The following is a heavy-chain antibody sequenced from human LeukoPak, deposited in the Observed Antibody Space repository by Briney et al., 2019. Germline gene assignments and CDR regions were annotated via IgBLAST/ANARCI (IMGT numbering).Heavy chain of an antibody. V-gene: IGHV3-23*01. Sequence: GGSLRLSCAASGFTFSNYGMSWVRQAPGMGLEWVSAISGSSSSTYYADSVKGRFTISRDNSKNTLYLQMNSLRAEDTAVYYCAKLMVRGVYYFDYWGQGTLVTVSS. CDR3: AKLMVRGVYYFDY. CDR2: ISGSSSST. CDR1: GFTFSNYG. D-gene: IGHD3-10*01. J-gene: IGHJ4*02.